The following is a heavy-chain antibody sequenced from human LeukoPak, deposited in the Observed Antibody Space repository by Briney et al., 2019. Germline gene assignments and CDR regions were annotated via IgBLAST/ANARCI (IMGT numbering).Heavy chain of an antibody. D-gene: IGHD1-26*01. J-gene: IGHJ4*02. Sequence: GGSLRLSCAASGFTFSSYWMDWARQAPGKGLEWVAVIWYDGSNKYYADSVKGRFTISRDNSKNTLYLQMNSLRAEDTAVYYCARDRVGATGDWGQGTLVTVSS. CDR2: IWYDGSNK. CDR3: ARDRVGATGD. CDR1: GFTFSSYW. V-gene: IGHV3-33*08.